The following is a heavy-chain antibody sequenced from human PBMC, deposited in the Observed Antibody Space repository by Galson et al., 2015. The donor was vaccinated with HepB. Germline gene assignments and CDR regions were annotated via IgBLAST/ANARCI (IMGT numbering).Heavy chain of an antibody. CDR2: IRSKVHNYAT. CDR3: TSGYDSNRYYYFYGMDV. Sequence: SLRLSCAASGFTFSGAAVNWVRQASGKGLEWVGRIRSKVHNYATTYAASVKGRFTIFRDDSKNTSYLQMNSLKTEDTAVYYCTSGYDSNRYYYFYGMDVWGQGTTVTVSS. CDR1: GFTFSGAA. D-gene: IGHD5-12*01. V-gene: IGHV3-73*01. J-gene: IGHJ6*02.